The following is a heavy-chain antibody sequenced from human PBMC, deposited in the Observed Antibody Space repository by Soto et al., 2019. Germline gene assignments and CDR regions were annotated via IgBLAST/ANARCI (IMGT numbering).Heavy chain of an antibody. CDR1: GFTFSSYG. Sequence: PGGSLRLSCAASGFTFSSYGMHWVRQAPGKGLEWVAVIWYDGSNQYYADSVKGRFTISRDNSKNTLYLQMNSLRAEDTAVYYCARARRFLEIYYFDYWGQGPLVTVSS. CDR3: ARARRFLEIYYFDY. V-gene: IGHV3-33*01. D-gene: IGHD3-3*01. J-gene: IGHJ4*02. CDR2: IWYDGSNQ.